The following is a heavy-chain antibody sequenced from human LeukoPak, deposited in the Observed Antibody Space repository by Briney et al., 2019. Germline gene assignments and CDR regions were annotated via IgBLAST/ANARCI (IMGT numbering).Heavy chain of an antibody. V-gene: IGHV4-38-2*02. D-gene: IGHD6-13*01. CDR3: ARGGSSWPY. J-gene: IGHJ4*02. CDR2: IYHSGST. Sequence: SETLSLTCTVSGYSISSGYYWGWIRQPPGKGLEWIATIYHSGSTYYNPSLKSRVTISVDTSKNQVSLKLSSVTAADTAVYYCARGGSSWPYWGQGTLVTVSS. CDR1: GYSISSGYY.